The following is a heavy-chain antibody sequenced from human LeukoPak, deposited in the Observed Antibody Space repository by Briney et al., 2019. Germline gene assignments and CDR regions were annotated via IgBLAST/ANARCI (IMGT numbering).Heavy chain of an antibody. D-gene: IGHD1-1*01. CDR3: AKALIGTGGYFQH. Sequence: PGGSLRLSCAASGFTFSCHAMSWVRQAPGKGLEWVSSISSSGGSTYYADSVKGRFTISRDNSKNTLYLQMNSLRAEDTAVYYCAKALIGTGGYFQHWGHGALVTVSS. V-gene: IGHV3-23*01. J-gene: IGHJ1*01. CDR1: GFTFSCHA. CDR2: ISSSGGST.